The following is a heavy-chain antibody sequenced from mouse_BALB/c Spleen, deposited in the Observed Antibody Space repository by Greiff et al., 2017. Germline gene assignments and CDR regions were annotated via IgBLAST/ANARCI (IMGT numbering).Heavy chain of an antibody. CDR2: ISSGGSYT. D-gene: IGHD1-1*01. Sequence: DVMLVESGGGLVKPGGSLKLSCAASGFTFSSYTMSWVRQTPEKRLEWVATISSGGSYTYYPDSVKGRFTISRDNAKNTLYLQMSSLKSEDTAMYYCTRDGNYYAYWGQGTSVTVSS. J-gene: IGHJ4*01. V-gene: IGHV5-6-4*01. CDR3: TRDGNYYAY. CDR1: GFTFSSYT.